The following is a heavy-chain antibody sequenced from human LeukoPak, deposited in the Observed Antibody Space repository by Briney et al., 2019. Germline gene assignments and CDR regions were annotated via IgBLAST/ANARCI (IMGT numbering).Heavy chain of an antibody. J-gene: IGHJ4*02. CDR1: GFTFSSYW. V-gene: IGHV3-74*01. D-gene: IGHD2-15*01. Sequence: PGGSLRLSCAASGFTFSSYWMHWVRQAPGKGLVWVSRINSDGSSTSYADFVKGRFTISRDNAKNTLYLQMNSLRAEDTAVYYCAVAVVVAATPDYWGQGTLVTVSS. CDR3: AVAVVVAATPDY. CDR2: INSDGSST.